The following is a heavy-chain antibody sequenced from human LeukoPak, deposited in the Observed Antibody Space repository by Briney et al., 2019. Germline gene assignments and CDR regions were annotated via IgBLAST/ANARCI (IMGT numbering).Heavy chain of an antibody. D-gene: IGHD6-13*01. CDR2: IYSGGNT. V-gene: IGHV3-53*01. CDR1: GFSVSHNY. Sequence: GGSLRLSCTAPGFSVSHNYMNWVRQSPGEGLEWLALIYSGGNTDYADSVKGRFTISRDNSKNTLYLQMSSLRVEDTAVYYCTRDTPGIAASVSGGWGQGTLVTVSS. CDR3: TRDTPGIAASVSGG. J-gene: IGHJ4*02.